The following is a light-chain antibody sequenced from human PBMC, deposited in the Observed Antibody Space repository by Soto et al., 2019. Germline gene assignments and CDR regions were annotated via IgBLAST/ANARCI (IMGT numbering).Light chain of an antibody. CDR3: QSWDTSLSGSV. Sequence: QSVLTQPPSVSGAAGRRVTISCTGSSSNIGAGYDVNWYQQLPGTAPKLIIYGNTNRPSGVPDRFSGSKSGTSGSLAISGLQTEDEAQYYCQSWDTSLSGSVFGGGTQLTV. CDR2: GNT. J-gene: IGLJ2*01. V-gene: IGLV1-40*01. CDR1: SSNIGAGYD.